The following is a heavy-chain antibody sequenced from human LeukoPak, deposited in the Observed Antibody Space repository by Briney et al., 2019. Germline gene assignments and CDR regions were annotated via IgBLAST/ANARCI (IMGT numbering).Heavy chain of an antibody. D-gene: IGHD5-12*01. CDR3: ARDPGSGYEEHFDY. CDR1: GFTFGDYA. CDR2: IRSKDYGGTA. Sequence: GGSLRLSCTASGFTFGDYAISWVRQAPGKGLEWVGFIRSKDYGGTAEYAASVKGRFTLSRDDSESIAYLQMNSLRPEDTAVYYCARDPGSGYEEHFDYWGQGTPVTVSS. V-gene: IGHV3-49*04. J-gene: IGHJ4*02.